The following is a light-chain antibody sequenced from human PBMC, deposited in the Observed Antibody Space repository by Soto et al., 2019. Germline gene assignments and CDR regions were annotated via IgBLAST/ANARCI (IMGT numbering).Light chain of an antibody. CDR3: QQYGSSPPYT. J-gene: IGKJ2*01. Sequence: EIVLTQSPATLSLSPGERATLSCRASQSVSSNSLAWYQQKPGQPPRLLIYGASSRATGIPDRASGSGSGTDFTLTISRLEPEDFAVYYCQQYGSSPPYTFGQGTNLEIK. CDR2: GAS. V-gene: IGKV3-20*01. CDR1: QSVSSNS.